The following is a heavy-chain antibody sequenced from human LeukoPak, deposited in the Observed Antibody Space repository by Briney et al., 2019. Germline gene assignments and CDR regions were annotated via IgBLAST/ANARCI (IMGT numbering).Heavy chain of an antibody. D-gene: IGHD6-19*01. CDR2: IYSGDSP. CDR3: ATRSSG. Sequence: GGSLRLSCASSVFSVSRIYMRWDRHAPGKGLEWVSVIYSGDSPYYADSVKGRFPISRDNSQNTLYLQMNSLRAEDTAVYYCATRSSGWGQGTLVTVSS. J-gene: IGHJ4*02. V-gene: IGHV3-53*01. CDR1: VFSVSRIY.